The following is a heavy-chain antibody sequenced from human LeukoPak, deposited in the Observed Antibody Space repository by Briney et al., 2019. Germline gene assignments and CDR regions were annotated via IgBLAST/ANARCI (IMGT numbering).Heavy chain of an antibody. D-gene: IGHD2-2*01. J-gene: IGHJ4*02. CDR3: VREGHQGLFCGSTSCYVH. Sequence: PAGSLKLTCAASGFTFTKYWMHWVRQAPGKGLEWVSRANSDGTITSYADSVKGRFTVSRDNAKNTVYVQMNSLRAGDTAVYYCVREGHQGLFCGSTSCYVHWGQGTLVTVSS. CDR1: GFTFTKYW. CDR2: ANSDGTIT. V-gene: IGHV3-74*01.